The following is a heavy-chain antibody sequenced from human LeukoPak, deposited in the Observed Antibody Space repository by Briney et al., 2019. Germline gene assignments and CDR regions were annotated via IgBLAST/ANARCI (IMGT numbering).Heavy chain of an antibody. J-gene: IGHJ4*02. CDR1: GYTFTGYY. V-gene: IGHV1-2*02. CDR2: INPNSGGT. CDR3: AAYYDILTGYRWSFDY. Sequence: GASVKVSCKASGYTFTGYYMHWVRQAPGQGLEWMGWINPNSGGTNYAQKFQGRVTMTRDTSISTAYMELSRLRSDDTAVYYCAAYYDILTGYRWSFDYWGQGTLVTVSS. D-gene: IGHD3-9*01.